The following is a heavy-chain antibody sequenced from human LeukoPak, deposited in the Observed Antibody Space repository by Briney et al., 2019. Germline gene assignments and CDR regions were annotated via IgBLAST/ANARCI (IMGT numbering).Heavy chain of an antibody. CDR1: GGSISSSSYY. Sequence: SETLSLTCTVSGGSISSSSYYWGWIRQPPGKGLEWIGSIYYSGSTYYNPSLKSRVTISVDRSKNQFSLKLSSVTAADTAVYYCAGIITMVRGLLDYWGQGTLVTVSS. CDR3: AGIITMVRGLLDY. V-gene: IGHV4-39*07. CDR2: IYYSGST. D-gene: IGHD3-10*01. J-gene: IGHJ4*02.